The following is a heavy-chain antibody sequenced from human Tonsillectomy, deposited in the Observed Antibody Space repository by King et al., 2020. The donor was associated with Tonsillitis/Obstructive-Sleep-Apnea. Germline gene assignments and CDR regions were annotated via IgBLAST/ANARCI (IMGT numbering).Heavy chain of an antibody. CDR2: ISGSGNST. CDR1: GFTFSTYG. V-gene: IGHV3-23*04. J-gene: IGHJ6*02. Sequence: DVQLVESGGGLVQPGGSLRLSCAASGFTFSTYGMSWVRQAPGKGPEWVSVISGSGNSTYYSDSVKGRFTISRDNSKNTLYLQMNSLRTEDTAVYYCATDNRGGRYCSGNSCPTLGMDVWGQGTTVTVSS. D-gene: IGHD2-15*01. CDR3: ATDNRGGRYCSGNSCPTLGMDV.